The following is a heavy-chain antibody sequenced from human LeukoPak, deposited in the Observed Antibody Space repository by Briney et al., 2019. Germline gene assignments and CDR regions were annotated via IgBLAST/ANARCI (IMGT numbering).Heavy chain of an antibody. CDR3: ARVMYCGGDCYYYYYYGMDV. D-gene: IGHD2-21*02. CDR1: GFTFSVYS. Sequence: GGSLRLSCAASGFTFSVYSMNWVRQAPGKGLEWVSSISSSSSYIYYADSVKGRFTISRDNAKNSLYLQMHSLRAEDTAVYYCARVMYCGGDCYYYYYYGMDVWGQGTTVTVSS. CDR2: ISSSSSYI. J-gene: IGHJ6*02. V-gene: IGHV3-21*01.